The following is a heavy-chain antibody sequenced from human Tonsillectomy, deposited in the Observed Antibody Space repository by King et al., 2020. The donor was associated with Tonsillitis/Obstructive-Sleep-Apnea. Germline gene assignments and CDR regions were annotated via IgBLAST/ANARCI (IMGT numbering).Heavy chain of an antibody. J-gene: IGHJ4*02. CDR1: GFTFSSYC. D-gene: IGHD3-3*01. CDR2: IKQDGSEK. Sequence: VQLVESGGGLVQPGGSLRLSCVASGFTFSSYCMSWVRQAPGKGLEWVANIKQDGSEKTYVDSVKGRFTISRDNAKNSLYLQMNSLRAEDTAVYYCARTDDLEFDYWGQGTLVTVSS. CDR3: ARTDDLEFDY. V-gene: IGHV3-7*02.